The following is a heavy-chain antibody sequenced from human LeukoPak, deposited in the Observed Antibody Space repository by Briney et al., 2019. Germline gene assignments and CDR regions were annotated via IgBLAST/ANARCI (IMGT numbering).Heavy chain of an antibody. J-gene: IGHJ5*02. V-gene: IGHV4-30-2*01. CDR2: IYHSGST. D-gene: IGHD2-21*01. CDR1: GGSISSGGYY. Sequence: SETLSLTCTVSGGSISSGGYYWSWLRQPPGKGLEWIGYIYHSGSTYYNPSLKSRVTISVDRSKNQFSLKLSSVTAADTAVYYCARHSSSPSDWFDPWGQGTLVTVSS. CDR3: ARHSSSPSDWFDP.